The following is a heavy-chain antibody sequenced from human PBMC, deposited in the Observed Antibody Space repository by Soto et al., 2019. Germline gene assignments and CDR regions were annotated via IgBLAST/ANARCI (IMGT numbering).Heavy chain of an antibody. V-gene: IGHV1-69*13. Sequence: SVKVSCKASGGTFSSYAISWVRQAPGQGLEWMGGIIPIFGTANYAQKFQGRVTITADESTSTAYMELSSLRSEDTAVYYCAKDQLYIRGVIHNWFDPWGQGTLVTVSS. CDR1: GGTFSSYA. CDR3: AKDQLYIRGVIHNWFDP. CDR2: IIPIFGTA. J-gene: IGHJ5*02. D-gene: IGHD3-10*02.